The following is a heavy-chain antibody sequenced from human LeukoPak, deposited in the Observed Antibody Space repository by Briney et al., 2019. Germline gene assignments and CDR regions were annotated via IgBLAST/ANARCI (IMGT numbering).Heavy chain of an antibody. J-gene: IGHJ4*02. Sequence: GASVKVSRKASGYTFTSYDINWVRQATGQGLEWMGWMNPNSGNTGYAQKFQGRVTMTRNTSISTAYMELSSLRSEDTAVYYCARGRVHELLYLCYWGQGTLVTVSS. V-gene: IGHV1-8*01. D-gene: IGHD3-10*01. CDR2: MNPNSGNT. CDR3: ARGRVHELLYLCY. CDR1: GYTFTSYD.